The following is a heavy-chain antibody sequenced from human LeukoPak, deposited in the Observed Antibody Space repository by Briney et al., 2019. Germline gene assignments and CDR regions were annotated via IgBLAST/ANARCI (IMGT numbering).Heavy chain of an antibody. V-gene: IGHV1-2*02. J-gene: IGHJ4*02. CDR2: INPNSGGT. CDR1: GYTFTGYY. Sequence: ASVKVSCKASGYTFTGYYMHWVRQAPGQGLEWIGWINPNSGGTNYAQKFQGRVTMTRDTSISTAYMELSRLRSDDTAVYYCARDDVLRYFDWLLEGVPDYWGQGTLVTVSS. CDR3: ARDDVLRYFDWLLEGVPDY. D-gene: IGHD3-9*01.